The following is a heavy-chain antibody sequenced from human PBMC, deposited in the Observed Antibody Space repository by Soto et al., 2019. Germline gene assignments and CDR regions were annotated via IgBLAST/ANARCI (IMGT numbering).Heavy chain of an antibody. CDR2: IIPTFATA. CDR1: GGTFSSYG. CDR3: ARSSPNCTNGVCYGMRWFDP. V-gene: IGHV1-69*01. J-gene: IGHJ5*02. D-gene: IGHD2-8*01. Sequence: QVQLVQSGAEVKKPGSSVKVSCKASGGTFSSYGISWVRQAPGQGLEWMGGIIPTFATANYAQKFQGRVTITADESTSTAYMELSSLRSEDTAVYYCARSSPNCTNGVCYGMRWFDPWGQGNLVTVSS.